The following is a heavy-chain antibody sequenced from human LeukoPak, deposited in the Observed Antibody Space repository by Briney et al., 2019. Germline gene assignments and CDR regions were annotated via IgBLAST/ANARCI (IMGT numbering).Heavy chain of an antibody. V-gene: IGHV3-66*01. CDR1: GFIVSSDY. D-gene: IGHD3-10*01. CDR2: IYSGGST. J-gene: IGHJ4*02. CDR3: ARDSVDGSGRSYYFDD. Sequence: GSLRLSCAASGFIVSSDYMSWVRQAPGKGLEWVSDIYSGGSTSYADSVKGRFTISRDNSKNTLYLQMNSLRAEDTAVYYCARDSVDGSGRSYYFDDWGQGTLVTVSS.